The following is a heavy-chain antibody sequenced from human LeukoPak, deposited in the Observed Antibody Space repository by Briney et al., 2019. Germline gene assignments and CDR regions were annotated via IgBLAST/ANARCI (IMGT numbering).Heavy chain of an antibody. J-gene: IGHJ4*02. CDR1: GFTFSSYG. Sequence: GRSLRLSCAASGFTFSSYGMHWVRQAPGKGLEWVAVIWYDGSNKDYADSVKGRFTISRDNSKNTLYLQMNSLRAEDTAVYYCARDGPYYYDSSVYYFDYWGQGTLVTVSS. D-gene: IGHD3-22*01. CDR2: IWYDGSNK. CDR3: ARDGPYYYDSSVYYFDY. V-gene: IGHV3-33*01.